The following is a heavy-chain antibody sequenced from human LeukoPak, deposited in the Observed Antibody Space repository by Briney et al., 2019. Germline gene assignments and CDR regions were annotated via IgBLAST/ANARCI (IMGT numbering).Heavy chain of an antibody. V-gene: IGHV4-59*08. CDR3: ATRPRGYSYGYGSYGMDV. D-gene: IGHD5-18*01. J-gene: IGHJ6*02. CDR1: GGSISSYY. CDR2: IYYSGST. Sequence: SETLSLTCTVSGGSISSYYWSWIRQPPGKGLEWIGYIYYSGSTNYNPSLKSRVTISVDTSKNQFSLKLSSVTAADTAVYYCATRPRGYSYGYGSYGMDVWGQGTTVTVSS.